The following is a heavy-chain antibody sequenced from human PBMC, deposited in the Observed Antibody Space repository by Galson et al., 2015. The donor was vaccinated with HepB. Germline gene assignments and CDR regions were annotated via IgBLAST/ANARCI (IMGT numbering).Heavy chain of an antibody. Sequence: SLRLSCAASGFTFSSYGMHWVRQAPGKGLEWVAVISYDGSNKYYADSVKGRFTISRDNSKNTLYLQMNSLRAEDTAVYYCAKDRILGSGLDYWGQGTLVTVSS. CDR3: AKDRILGSGLDY. J-gene: IGHJ4*02. D-gene: IGHD1-26*01. CDR1: GFTFSSYG. V-gene: IGHV3-30*18. CDR2: ISYDGSNK.